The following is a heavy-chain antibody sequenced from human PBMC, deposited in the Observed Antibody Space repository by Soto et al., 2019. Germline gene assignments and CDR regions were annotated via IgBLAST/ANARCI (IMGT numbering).Heavy chain of an antibody. CDR1: GYTFTSYY. J-gene: IGHJ4*02. V-gene: IGHV1-46*01. CDR3: ARGSVAGRRFDY. CDR2: INPSGGST. D-gene: IGHD6-19*01. Sequence: ASMKVSCKASGYTFTSYYIHWVRQAPGQGLEWMGIINPSGGSTSYAQKFQGRVTMTRDTSTSTVYMELSSLRSEDTAVYYCARGSVAGRRFDYWGQGTLVTVSS.